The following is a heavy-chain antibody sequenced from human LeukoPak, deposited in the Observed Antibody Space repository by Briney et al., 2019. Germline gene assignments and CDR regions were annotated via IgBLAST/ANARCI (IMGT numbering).Heavy chain of an antibody. J-gene: IGHJ3*02. CDR1: GFTFSSYA. Sequence: GGSLRLSCAASGFTFSSYAMSWVRQAPGKGLEWVSVIYSGGSTYYANSVKGRFTISRDNSKNTLYLQVNSLRAEDTAVYYCARSIVGTTSAFDIWGQGTMVTVSS. CDR2: IYSGGST. V-gene: IGHV3-66*01. CDR3: ARSIVGTTSAFDI. D-gene: IGHD1-26*01.